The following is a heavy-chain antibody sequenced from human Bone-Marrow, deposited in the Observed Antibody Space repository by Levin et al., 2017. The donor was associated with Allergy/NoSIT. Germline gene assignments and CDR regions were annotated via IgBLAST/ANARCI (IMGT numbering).Heavy chain of an antibody. CDR3: VKCSAYNRGCYWEY. V-gene: IGHV3-23*01. CDR2: ISGGGGNT. D-gene: IGHD6-19*01. J-gene: IGHJ1*01. CDR1: EFTFSSYA. Sequence: GESLKISCAASEFTFSSYAMSWVRQAPGKGLEWVSAISGGGGNTYYADSVKGRFTISRDNSKNTLYLQMNGLRAEDTAVYYCVKCSAYNRGCYWEYWGQGSLVTVSA.